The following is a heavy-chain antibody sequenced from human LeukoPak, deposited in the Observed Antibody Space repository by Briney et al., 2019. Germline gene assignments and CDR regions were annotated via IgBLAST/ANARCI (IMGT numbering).Heavy chain of an antibody. CDR1: GYTFTGYY. CDR3: ARLGTCSSNSCYPTGDY. D-gene: IGHD2-2*01. Sequence: ASVKVSCMASGYTFTGYYMHWVRQAPGQGLEWMGWINPNSGGTNYAQKFQGRVTMTRDTSISTAYMELSRLRSDDTAVYYCARLGTCSSNSCYPTGDYWGQGTLVTVSS. CDR2: INPNSGGT. J-gene: IGHJ4*02. V-gene: IGHV1-2*02.